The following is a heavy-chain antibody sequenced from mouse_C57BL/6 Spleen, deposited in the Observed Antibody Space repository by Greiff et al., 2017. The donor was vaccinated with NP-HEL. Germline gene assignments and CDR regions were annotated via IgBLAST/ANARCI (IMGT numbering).Heavy chain of an antibody. J-gene: IGHJ1*03. CDR3: TKLEEGYFDV. CDR2: IRLKSDNYAT. D-gene: IGHD4-1*01. V-gene: IGHV6-3*01. CDR1: GFTFSNYW. Sequence: DVKLVESGGGLVQPGGSMKLSCVASGFTFSNYWMNWVRQSPEKGLEWVAQIRLKSDNYATHYAESVKGRFTISRDDSKSSVYLQMNNLRAEDTGIYYCTKLEEGYFDVWGTGTTVTVSS.